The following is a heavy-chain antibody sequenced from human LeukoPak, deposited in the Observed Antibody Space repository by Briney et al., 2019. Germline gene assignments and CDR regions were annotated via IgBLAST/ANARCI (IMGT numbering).Heavy chain of an antibody. CDR1: GGSISSGGYY. Sequence: SETLSLTCTVSGGSISSGGYYWSWIRQPPGKGLEWIGYIYHSGSTYYNPSPKSRVTISVDRSKNQFSLKLSSVTAADTAVYYCARAVAGTNFDYWGQGTLVTVSS. V-gene: IGHV4-30-2*01. CDR2: IYHSGST. J-gene: IGHJ4*02. D-gene: IGHD1-1*01. CDR3: ARAVAGTNFDY.